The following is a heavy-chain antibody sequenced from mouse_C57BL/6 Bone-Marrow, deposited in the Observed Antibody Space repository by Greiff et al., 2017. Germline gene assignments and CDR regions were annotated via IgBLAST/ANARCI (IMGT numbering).Heavy chain of an antibody. Sequence: EVQGVESGGGLVQPGGSMKLSCAASGFTFSDAWMDWVRQSPEKGLEWVAEIRNKANNHATYYAESVKGRFTISRDDSKSSVYLQMNSLRAEDTGIYYCTRATTVVVPFDYWGQGTTLTVSS. V-gene: IGHV6-6*01. CDR3: TRATTVVVPFDY. J-gene: IGHJ2*01. CDR2: IRNKANNHAT. CDR1: GFTFSDAW. D-gene: IGHD1-1*01.